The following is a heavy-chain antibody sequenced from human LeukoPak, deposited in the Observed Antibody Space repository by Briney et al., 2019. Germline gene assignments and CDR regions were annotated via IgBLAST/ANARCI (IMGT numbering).Heavy chain of an antibody. J-gene: IGHJ4*02. Sequence: PGGSLRLYCAASGFTFSSYGMHWVRQAPGKGLEWVAVISYDGSNKYYADSVKGRFTISRDNSKNTLYLQMNSLRAEDTAVYYCAKAFYGGNSGYSDYWGQGTLVTVSS. D-gene: IGHD4-23*01. CDR2: ISYDGSNK. V-gene: IGHV3-30*18. CDR1: GFTFSSYG. CDR3: AKAFYGGNSGYSDY.